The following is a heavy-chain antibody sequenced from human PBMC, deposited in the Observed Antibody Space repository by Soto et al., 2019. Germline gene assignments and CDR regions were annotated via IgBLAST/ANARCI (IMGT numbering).Heavy chain of an antibody. Sequence: SETLSLTCAVSGASISGGGNSWNWIRQPPGKGLEWIGYVHHTGSTYYTPSLKGRVTISLDRSKNQFSLKLTSVTAADTAVYYCDRTDVYTSQGDYFDPWGQGALVTVYS. V-gene: IGHV4-30-2*01. CDR1: GASISGGGNS. D-gene: IGHD1-20*01. J-gene: IGHJ4*02. CDR2: VHHTGST. CDR3: DRTDVYTSQGDYFDP.